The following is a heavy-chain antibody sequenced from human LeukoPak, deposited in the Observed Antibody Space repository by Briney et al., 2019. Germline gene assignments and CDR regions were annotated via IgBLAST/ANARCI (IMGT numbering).Heavy chain of an antibody. J-gene: IGHJ4*02. CDR2: INHSGST. V-gene: IGHV4-34*01. Sequence: SETLSLTCAVYGGSFSGYCWSWIRQPPGKGLEWIGEINHSGSTNYNPSLKSRVTISVDTSKNQFSLKLSSVTAADTAVYYCASLDCSSTSCYHFDYWGQGTLVTVSS. CDR3: ASLDCSSTSCYHFDY. D-gene: IGHD2-2*01. CDR1: GGSFSGYC.